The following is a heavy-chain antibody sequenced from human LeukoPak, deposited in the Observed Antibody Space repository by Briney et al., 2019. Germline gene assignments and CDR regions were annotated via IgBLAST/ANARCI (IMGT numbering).Heavy chain of an antibody. V-gene: IGHV3-15*01. Sequence: GGSLRLSCAASGFTVSTNYMTWVRQAPGKGLEWVGRIKSTGSGATTDYAAPVKGRFIILRDDPENTLYLQMNSLKIEDTGAYYCASVRDPTSWSLDHWGQGTPVIVSS. D-gene: IGHD2-8*01. J-gene: IGHJ4*02. CDR3: ASVRDPTSWSLDH. CDR2: IKSTGSGATT. CDR1: GFTVSTNY.